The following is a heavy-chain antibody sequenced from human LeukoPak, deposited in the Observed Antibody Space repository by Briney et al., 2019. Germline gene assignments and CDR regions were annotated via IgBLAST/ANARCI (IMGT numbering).Heavy chain of an antibody. CDR1: GFTFSSYA. J-gene: IGHJ4*02. CDR2: ISGSGGST. V-gene: IGHV3-23*01. Sequence: PGGSLRLSCAASGFTFSSYAMSWVRQAPGKGLEWVSAISGSGGSTYYADSVKGRFTISRDNSKNTLYLQMNSLRAEDTAVYYSAAHQWLVSTVDYWGQGTLVTVSS. CDR3: AAHQWLVSTVDY. D-gene: IGHD6-19*01.